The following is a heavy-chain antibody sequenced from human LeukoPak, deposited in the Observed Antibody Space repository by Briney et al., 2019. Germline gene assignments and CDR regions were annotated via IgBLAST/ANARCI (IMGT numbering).Heavy chain of an antibody. CDR1: GYTFTGYY. J-gene: IGHJ6*02. V-gene: IGHV1-2*02. CDR3: VLRDPQGYGRELYGMDV. Sequence: GASVRLSYKASGYTFTGYYMHWGRQAPGQGLEWMGWINPNSGGTNYAQKFQGRATMTRDTSISTAYMELSRLRSDDTAVYYCVLRDPQGYGRELYGMDVWGQGTTVTVSS. CDR2: INPNSGGT. D-gene: IGHD3-10*01.